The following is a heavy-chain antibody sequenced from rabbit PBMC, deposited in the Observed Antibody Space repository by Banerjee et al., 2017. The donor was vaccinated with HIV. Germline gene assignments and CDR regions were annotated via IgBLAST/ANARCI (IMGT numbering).Heavy chain of an antibody. CDR2: IYIDSGRT. J-gene: IGHJ6*01. V-gene: IGHV1S45*01. CDR1: GFSFSNKYV. CDR3: ARSNNYYDMDL. Sequence: QEQLEESGGDLVKPEGSLTLTCTASGFSFSNKYVMCWVRQAPGKGLEWIACIYIDSGRTYHASWAKGRFTISKTSSTTVTLQMTSLTAADTATYFCARSNNYYDMDLWGQGTLVTVS.